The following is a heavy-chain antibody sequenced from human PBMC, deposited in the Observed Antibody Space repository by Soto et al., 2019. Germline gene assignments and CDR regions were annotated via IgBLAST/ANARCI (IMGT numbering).Heavy chain of an antibody. J-gene: IGHJ5*02. CDR1: GGTIRSPDW. D-gene: IGHD6-19*01. CDR3: ARGRGRYSSGWSWFDP. Sequence: SETLSLTCGASGGTIRSPDWWTWVRQPPGKGLEWIGEIFQSGSTNYTPSLESRVTISVDKSKNQFSLTLTSVTAADTAVYFCARGRGRYSSGWSWFDPWGQGILVTVSS. V-gene: IGHV4-4*02. CDR2: IFQSGST.